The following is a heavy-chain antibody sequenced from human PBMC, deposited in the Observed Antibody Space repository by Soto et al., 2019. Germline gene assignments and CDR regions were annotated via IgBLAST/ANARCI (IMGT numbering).Heavy chain of an antibody. CDR2: ISYDGSNK. V-gene: IGHV3-30-3*01. Sequence: GGSLRLSCAASGFTFSSYAMHWVRQAPGKGLEWVAVISYDGSNKYYADSVKGRFTISRDNSKNTLYLQMNSLRAEDTAVYYCARALAVAGTSIYYGMDVWGQGTTVTVSS. CDR1: GFTFSSYA. CDR3: ARALAVAGTSIYYGMDV. D-gene: IGHD6-19*01. J-gene: IGHJ6*02.